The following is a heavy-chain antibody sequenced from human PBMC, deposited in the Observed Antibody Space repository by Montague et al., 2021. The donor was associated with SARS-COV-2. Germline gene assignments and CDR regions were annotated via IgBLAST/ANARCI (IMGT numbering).Heavy chain of an antibody. CDR1: GGSIGADY. J-gene: IGHJ3*02. D-gene: IGHD4-23*01. CDR2: IDNSGST. CDR3: ARHGGNDAFDI. V-gene: IGHV4-59*01. Sequence: SETLSLTCTASGGSIGADYWSWIRQPPGKGLEWIGYIDNSGSTNHNPSLESRVTMSVDTSKNQFSLKLNSVTAADTAVYYCARHGGNDAFDIWGRGTMVTVSS.